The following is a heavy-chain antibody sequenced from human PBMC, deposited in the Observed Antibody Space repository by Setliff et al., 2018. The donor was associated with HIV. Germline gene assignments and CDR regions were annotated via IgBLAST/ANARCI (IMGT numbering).Heavy chain of an antibody. V-gene: IGHV1-2*06. CDR3: ARAHFLVAMTRNWFDP. CDR1: GDTFTTYD. CDR2: IDPKSGVA. D-gene: IGHD5-12*01. Sequence: GASVKVSCKASGDTFTTYDINWMRQAPGQGLEWLGRIDPKSGVANYLKKFQGRVIMTRDTSTNTAYMELIRPRFDDTAVYFCARAHFLVAMTRNWFDPWGQGTLVTVSS. J-gene: IGHJ5*02.